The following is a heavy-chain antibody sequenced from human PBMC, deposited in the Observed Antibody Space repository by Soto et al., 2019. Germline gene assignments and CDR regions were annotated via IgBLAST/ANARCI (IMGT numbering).Heavy chain of an antibody. CDR1: GFTFGHSA. CDR2: ISGTGGAA. D-gene: IGHD3-10*01. Sequence: GGSLRLSCAASGFTFGHSAMSWVRQAPGKGLEWVAAISGTGGAAYYADSVKGRFTISRDKSRNTLFLQMNSLRVDDTAIYHCAKPEEVVRGFDFWGLGTLVTVSS. CDR3: AKPEEVVRGFDF. J-gene: IGHJ4*02. V-gene: IGHV3-23*01.